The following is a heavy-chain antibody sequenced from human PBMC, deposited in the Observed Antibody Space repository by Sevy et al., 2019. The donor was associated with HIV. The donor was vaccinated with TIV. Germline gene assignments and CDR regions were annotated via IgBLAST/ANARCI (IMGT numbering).Heavy chain of an antibody. J-gene: IGHJ6*02. CDR1: GLSVSDNY. V-gene: IGHV3-66*01. CDR3: ARDRYYDASGYYYYYYGMDV. CDR2: FYSDGRT. Sequence: GGSLRLSCAGSGLSVSDNYMNWVRQAPGKGLELVSVFYSDGRTYYADSVKGRFTISRDNSKNTLYLHMSNLRPEDTAVYYCARDRYYDASGYYYYYYGMDVWGQGPTVTVSS. D-gene: IGHD3-22*01.